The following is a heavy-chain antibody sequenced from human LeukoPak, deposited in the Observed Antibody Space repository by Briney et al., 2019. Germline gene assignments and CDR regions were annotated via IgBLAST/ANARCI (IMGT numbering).Heavy chain of an antibody. D-gene: IGHD4-11*01. CDR1: GGSINSGVYY. V-gene: IGHV4-30-4*01. J-gene: IGHJ6*03. CDR2: IYYTGST. CDR3: VRVPTTVDNYYMDV. Sequence: MASETLSLTCTVSGGSINSGVYYWSWIRQPPGMGLEWIGYIYYTGSTYNNPSLKSRITISIDTSRNQFSLKLSSVTAADTAVYYCVRVPTTVDNYYMDVWGKGTTVTVSS.